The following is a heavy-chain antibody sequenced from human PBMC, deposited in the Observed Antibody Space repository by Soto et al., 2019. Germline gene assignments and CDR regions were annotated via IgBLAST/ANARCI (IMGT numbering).Heavy chain of an antibody. CDR3: GDPPSAF. CDR1: GDSISSSRW. V-gene: IGHV4-4*02. Sequence: QVQLQESGPGLVKPSGTLSLTCAVSGDSISSSRWWTWVRQPPGKGLEWIGEIYHNGDTNYNTSLKSRVTISVDKSKNHFSLKLNSVTAADTAIYYCGDPPSAFWGHRTLVTVSS. D-gene: IGHD6-19*01. J-gene: IGHJ4*01. CDR2: IYHNGDT.